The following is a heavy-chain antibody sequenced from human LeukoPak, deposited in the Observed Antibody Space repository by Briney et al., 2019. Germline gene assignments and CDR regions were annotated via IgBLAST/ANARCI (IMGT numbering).Heavy chain of an antibody. V-gene: IGHV3-30*18. CDR2: ISSDATHK. J-gene: IGHJ4*02. D-gene: IGHD6-19*01. Sequence: PGGSLRLSCAASGFTFSTSGMHWVRQAPGKGLDWVAVISSDATHKYYADSVKGRFTISRDNSKNTLYLEMNSLRAEDTAVYYCAKDIFEYSSGWYFDYWGQGTLVTVSS. CDR1: GFTFSTSG. CDR3: AKDIFEYSSGWYFDY.